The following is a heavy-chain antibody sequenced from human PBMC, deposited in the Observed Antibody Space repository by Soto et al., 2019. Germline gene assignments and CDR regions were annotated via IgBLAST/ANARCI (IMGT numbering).Heavy chain of an antibody. Sequence: ASVKVSCKASGYTFTGYYVHWVRQAPGQGLEWMGWINPNSGDTYLAQRFQGRVTMNRDTSIGTAYMELRGLTSDDTAEYYCAKGGAIVAAGTRIYLYNAMDVWGQGTTVTVSS. CDR3: AKGGAIVAAGTRIYLYNAMDV. J-gene: IGHJ6*02. CDR1: GYTFTGYY. D-gene: IGHD1-26*01. V-gene: IGHV1-2*02. CDR2: INPNSGDT.